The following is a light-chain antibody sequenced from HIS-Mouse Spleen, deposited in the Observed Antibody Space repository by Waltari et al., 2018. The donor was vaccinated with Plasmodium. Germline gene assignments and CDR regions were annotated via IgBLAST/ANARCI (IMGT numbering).Light chain of an antibody. J-gene: IGLJ3*02. CDR2: EGS. CDR1: SSDVGSYNL. CDR3: CSYAGSSTFV. Sequence: QSALTQPASVSGSPGQSITISCTGTSSDVGSYNLVSWYQQHPGKAPKPMIYEGSKRPEGVSNRFSGSKSGNTASLTISGLQAEDEADYYCCSYAGSSTFVFGGGTKLTVL. V-gene: IGLV2-23*03.